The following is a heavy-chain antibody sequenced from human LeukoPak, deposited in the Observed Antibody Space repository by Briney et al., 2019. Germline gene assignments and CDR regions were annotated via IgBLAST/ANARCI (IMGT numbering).Heavy chain of an antibody. CDR3: ARTGTGYYFDN. V-gene: IGHV4-38-2*01. D-gene: IGHD1-7*01. Sequence: PSETLSLTCAVSGYSISSGYYWGWIRQPPGRGLEWIGTIYYSGGTYYNPSLKSRVTISVDTSKHQFSLRLRSVTAADTAVYYCARTGTGYYFDNWGQGTLVTVSS. CDR1: GYSISSGYY. J-gene: IGHJ4*02. CDR2: IYYSGGT.